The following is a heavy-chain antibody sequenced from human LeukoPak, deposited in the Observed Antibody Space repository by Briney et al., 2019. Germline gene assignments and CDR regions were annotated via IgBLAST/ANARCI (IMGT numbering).Heavy chain of an antibody. CDR2: TNSGGTST. J-gene: IGHJ4*02. CDR1: GFPFSDFS. V-gene: IGHV3-23*01. CDR3: AKQSYARSLGE. D-gene: IGHD2-8*01. Sequence: GGSLRLSCATSGFPFSDFSMSWVRQAPGKGLEWISTTNSGGTSTYYAESVKGRFTISRDNSKNTLYLQMSSLRVEDAAVYYCAKQSYARSLGEGGPGTLVSVSS.